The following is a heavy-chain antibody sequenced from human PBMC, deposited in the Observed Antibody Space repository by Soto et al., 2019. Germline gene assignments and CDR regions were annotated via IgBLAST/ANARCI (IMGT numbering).Heavy chain of an antibody. D-gene: IGHD3-10*01. V-gene: IGHV3-23*01. J-gene: IGHJ4*02. CDR3: AKGRGGSGSLTPRVDC. CDR2: IGGGGDTT. Sequence: EVQLLESGGGLVQPGGSLRLSCAASGFTFNNYAMTWVRQAPGKGLEWVSAIGGGGDTTSYADSVKGRFTVSRDGSKNRLYLQVSSLGAEDTALYYCAKGRGGSGSLTPRVDCWGQGTLVTVSS. CDR1: GFTFNNYA.